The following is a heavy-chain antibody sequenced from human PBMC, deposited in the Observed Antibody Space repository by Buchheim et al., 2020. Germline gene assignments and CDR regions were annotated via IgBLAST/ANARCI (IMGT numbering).Heavy chain of an antibody. CDR3: ARYALANDY. CDR1: GFTFSSLS. Sequence: VQLVQSGGGLVQPGGSLRLSCAASGFTFSSLSMTWVRQAPGKGLEWLSYISSGGTTIYYEDAVKGRFTISRDNDKNIMYLGLNSLTVEDTGIYFCARYALANDYWGQGT. V-gene: IGHV3-48*01. D-gene: IGHD6-19*01. CDR2: ISSGGTTI. J-gene: IGHJ4*02.